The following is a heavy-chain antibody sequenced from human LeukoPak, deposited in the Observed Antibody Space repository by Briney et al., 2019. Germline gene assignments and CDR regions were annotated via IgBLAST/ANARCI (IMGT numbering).Heavy chain of an antibody. J-gene: IGHJ4*02. CDR2: ITGSGSTT. CDR1: GFSSFA. CDR3: AKDFTGWFTGGFDY. Sequence: GGSLRLSCAASGFSSFAMNWVRQAPGTGLEWVSSITGSGSTTYYTDSVNGRFIISRDISKNTLYLQMNGVRAEDTAVYYCAKDFTGWFTGGFDYWGQGTLVTVSS. V-gene: IGHV3-23*01. D-gene: IGHD3-10*01.